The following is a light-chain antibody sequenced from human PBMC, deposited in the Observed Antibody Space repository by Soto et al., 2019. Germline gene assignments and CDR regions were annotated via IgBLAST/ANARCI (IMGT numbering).Light chain of an antibody. CDR2: DVS. CDR1: SSDVGGYNY. Sequence: QSVLNQPASVSGSPGQSITISCTGTSSDVGGYNYVSWYQQHPGKAPKLMIYDVSNRPSGVSNRFSGSKSGNTASLTISGLQAEDEADYYCSSYTSSANYVFGTGTKLTVL. J-gene: IGLJ1*01. V-gene: IGLV2-14*01. CDR3: SSYTSSANYV.